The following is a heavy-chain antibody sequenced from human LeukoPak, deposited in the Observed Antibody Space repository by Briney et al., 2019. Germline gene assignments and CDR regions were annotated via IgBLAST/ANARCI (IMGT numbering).Heavy chain of an antibody. CDR1: GFTFSNCA. D-gene: IGHD1-26*01. J-gene: IGHJ6*03. Sequence: GGSLRLSCAASGFTFSNCAMNWVRQAPGKGLEWVSVISNGGVGTFYADSVKGRFTISRDNSKNTVYLQLNSLRAEDTATYFCAKEPPNIWDNFYAYYMDAWGKGSTVTVSS. V-gene: IGHV3-23*01. CDR3: AKEPPNIWDNFYAYYMDA. CDR2: ISNGGVGT.